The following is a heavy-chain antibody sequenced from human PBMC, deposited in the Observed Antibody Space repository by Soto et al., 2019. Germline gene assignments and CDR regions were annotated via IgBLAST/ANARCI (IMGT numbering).Heavy chain of an antibody. CDR2: ISGSGGTT. V-gene: IGHV3-23*01. CDR3: ASCLLAWCRGLDY. J-gene: IGHJ4*02. Sequence: EVHLLESGGGWVQPGGSLRLSCAASGFTFSNYAMTWVRQTPGKGLEWVSEISGSGGTTYSADSVKGRFTISRDNSKNTLYLQMNSLRAEDTAVYYCASCLLAWCRGLDYWGQGTLVTVSS. CDR1: GFTFSNYA. D-gene: IGHD2-8*01.